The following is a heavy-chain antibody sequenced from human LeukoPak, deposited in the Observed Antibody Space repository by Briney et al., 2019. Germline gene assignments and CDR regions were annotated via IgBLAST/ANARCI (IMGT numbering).Heavy chain of an antibody. Sequence: PSEILSLTCTVSGASINHYYWGWIRQLPPGKGLEWIGYFYYSGSTNYNPSHKSRVSISADTSKNQFSLNLTSVTAADTAVYYCARLGNSGYKGGGMDVWGPGTTVTVSS. V-gene: IGHV4-59*01. J-gene: IGHJ6*02. CDR1: GASINHYY. D-gene: IGHD5-12*01. CDR2: FYYSGST. CDR3: ARLGNSGYKGGGMDV.